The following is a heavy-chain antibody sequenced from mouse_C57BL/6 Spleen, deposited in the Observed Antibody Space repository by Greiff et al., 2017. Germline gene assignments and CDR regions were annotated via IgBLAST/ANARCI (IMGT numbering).Heavy chain of an antibody. CDR1: GYTFTSYW. CDR2: IDPSDSYT. CDR3: ARSGQLRPYYFDY. D-gene: IGHD3-2*02. V-gene: IGHV1-50*01. Sequence: VQLQQPGAELVKPGASVKLSCKASGYTFTSYWMQWVKQRPGQGLEWIGEIDPSDSYTNYNQKFKGKATLTVDTSSSTAYMQLSSLTSEDSAVYYCARSGQLRPYYFDYWGQGTTLTVSS. J-gene: IGHJ2*01.